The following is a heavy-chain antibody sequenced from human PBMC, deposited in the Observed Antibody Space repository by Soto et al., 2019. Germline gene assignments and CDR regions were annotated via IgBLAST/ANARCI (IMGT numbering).Heavy chain of an antibody. CDR3: ARPIGGSEYSSSWYVWFDP. V-gene: IGHV3-20*01. CDR1: GFTFDDYG. CDR2: INWNGGST. J-gene: IGHJ5*02. Sequence: GGSLRLSCAASGFTFDDYGMSWVRQAPGKGLEWVSGINWNGGSTGYADSVKGRFTISRDNAKNSLYLQMNSLRAEDTALYHCARPIGGSEYSSSWYVWFDPWGQGTLVTVSS. D-gene: IGHD6-13*01.